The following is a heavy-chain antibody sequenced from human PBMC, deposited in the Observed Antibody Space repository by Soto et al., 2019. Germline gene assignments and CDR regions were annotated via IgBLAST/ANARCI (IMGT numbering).Heavy chain of an antibody. J-gene: IGHJ6*02. CDR3: ARARDYNNRERRDHNYVMDA. CDR2: IYPGESDT. D-gene: IGHD4-4*01. CDR1: GYSFTSYW. Sequence: GGSLKLSCKGSGYSFTSYWIGWVRQMPGKGLEWMGIIYPGESDTRYSPSFQGQVTISADKSISTAYLQWSSLKASDTAMYYCARARDYNNRERRDHNYVMDAWGQGTTVTVSS. V-gene: IGHV5-51*01.